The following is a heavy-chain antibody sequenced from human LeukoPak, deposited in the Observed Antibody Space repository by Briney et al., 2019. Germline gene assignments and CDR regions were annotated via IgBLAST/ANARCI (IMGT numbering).Heavy chain of an antibody. CDR1: GFTVSSNY. J-gene: IGHJ4*02. V-gene: IGHV3-53*05. CDR2: IYSGGST. CDR3: ARDSSTSLPGEFDY. Sequence: PGGSLRLSCAASGFTVSSNYMSWVRQAPGKGLEWVSVIYSGGSTYYADSVKGRFTISRDNSKNTLYLQMNSLRAEDTAVYYCARDSSTSLPGEFDYWGQGTLVTVSS. D-gene: IGHD6-13*01.